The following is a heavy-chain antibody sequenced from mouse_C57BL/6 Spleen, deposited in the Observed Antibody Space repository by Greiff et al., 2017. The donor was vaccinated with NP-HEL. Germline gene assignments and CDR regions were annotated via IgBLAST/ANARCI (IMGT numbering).Heavy chain of an antibody. J-gene: IGHJ2*01. CDR3: TTGSSYYFDD. V-gene: IGHV14-4*01. CDR1: GFNIKDDY. CDR2: IDPENGDT. Sequence: VQLQQSGAELVRPGASVKLSCTASGFNIKDDYMHWVKQRPEQGLEWIGWIDPENGDTEYASKFQGKATITADTSSNTAYLQLSSLTSEDTAVYYCTTGSSYYFDDWGQGTTLTVSS.